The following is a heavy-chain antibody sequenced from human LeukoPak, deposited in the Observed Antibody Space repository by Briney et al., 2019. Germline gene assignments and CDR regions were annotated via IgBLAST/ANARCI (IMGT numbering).Heavy chain of an antibody. CDR3: ARRGSGSRYYFDY. CDR2: IYTSGST. D-gene: IGHD1-26*01. V-gene: IGHV4-61*02. Sequence: SETLSLTCTVSGGSISSGSCYWSWIRQPAGKGLEWIGRIYTSGSTNYNPSLKSRVTMSVDTSKNQFSLKLSSVTAADTAVYYCARRGSGSRYYFDYWGQGTLVTVSS. CDR1: GGSISSGSCY. J-gene: IGHJ4*02.